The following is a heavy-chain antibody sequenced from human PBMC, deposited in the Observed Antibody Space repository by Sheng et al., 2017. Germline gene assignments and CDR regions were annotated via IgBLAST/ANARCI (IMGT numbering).Heavy chain of an antibody. D-gene: IGHD6-13*01. CDR2: IIPIFGTA. V-gene: IGHV1-69*05. CDR1: GGTFSSYA. CDR3: ARDRGSSWYSSLLSDYYYYMDV. J-gene: IGHJ6*03. Sequence: QVQLVQSGAEVKKPGSSVKVSCKASGGTFSSYAISWVRQAPGQGLEWMGGIIPIFGTANYAQKFQGRVTITTDESTSTAYMELSSLRSEDTAVYYCARDRGSSWYSSLLSDYYYYMDVWGKGTTVTVSS.